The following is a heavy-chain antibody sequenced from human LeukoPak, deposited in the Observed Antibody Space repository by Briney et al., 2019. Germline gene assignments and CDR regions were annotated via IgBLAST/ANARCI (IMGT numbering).Heavy chain of an antibody. J-gene: IGHJ6*03. D-gene: IGHD2-2*02. CDR2: ISSSSLYI. CDR3: ARAPRVVAGAIGHYYMDV. Sequence: PGGSLRLSCAASGFTFSSYSMNWVRQAPGKGLEWVSSISSSSLYIYFADSVKGRFTISRDNAKHSLYLQMNTLRAEDTAVYYCARAPRVVAGAIGHYYMDVWGKGTTVTVSS. CDR1: GFTFSSYS. V-gene: IGHV3-21*01.